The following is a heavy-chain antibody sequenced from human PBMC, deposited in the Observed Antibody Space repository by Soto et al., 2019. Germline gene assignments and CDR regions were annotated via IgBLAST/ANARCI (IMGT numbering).Heavy chain of an antibody. CDR2: LSDSGSST. CDR3: AKLALYSGSPGFFQQ. V-gene: IGHV3-23*01. D-gene: IGHD1-26*01. J-gene: IGHJ1*01. Sequence: QPGGSLRLSCAASGFAASGFTFSNYAMSWVRQAPGKGLEWVSGLSDSGSSTYYADSVKGRFTISRDNSKNTLYLLMNGLRAEDTAVYYCAKLALYSGSPGFFQQWGQGTLVTVSS. CDR1: GFTFSNYA.